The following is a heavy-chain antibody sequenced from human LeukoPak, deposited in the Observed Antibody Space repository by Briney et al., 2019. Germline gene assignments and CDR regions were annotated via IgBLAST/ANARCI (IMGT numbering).Heavy chain of an antibody. CDR1: GFTVSSNY. D-gene: IGHD2-8*01. CDR2: IYSGGST. Sequence: GGSLRLSCAASGFTVSSNYMSWVRQAPGKGLEWVSVIYSGGSTYYADSVKGRFTISRDNSKNTLYLQMNSLRAEDTAVYYCARGNVGGMVYYYMDVWGKGTTDTISS. J-gene: IGHJ6*03. V-gene: IGHV3-66*01. CDR3: ARGNVGGMVYYYMDV.